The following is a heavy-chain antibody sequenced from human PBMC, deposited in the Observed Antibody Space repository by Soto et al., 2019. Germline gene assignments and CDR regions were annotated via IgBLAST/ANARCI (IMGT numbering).Heavy chain of an antibody. Sequence: QVQLVQSGAEVKKPGSSVKVSCKASGGTFSSYAISWVRQAPGQGLEWMGGIIPIFGTANYAKKFQGRVTITADESTSTAYMELSSLRSEDTAVYYCARVSREAGTPDQYYFDYWGQGTLVTVSS. CDR2: IIPIFGTA. D-gene: IGHD6-19*01. J-gene: IGHJ4*02. V-gene: IGHV1-69*12. CDR1: GGTFSSYA. CDR3: ARVSREAGTPDQYYFDY.